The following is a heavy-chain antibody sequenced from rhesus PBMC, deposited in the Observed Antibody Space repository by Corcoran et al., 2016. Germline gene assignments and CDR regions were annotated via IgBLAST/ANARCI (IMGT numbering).Heavy chain of an antibody. CDR2: ISSASSYI. J-gene: IGHJ6*01. Sequence: EVQLVESGGGLVQPGGSLRLSFAAFGFTFCCYGMMLVPQAPGKGLEWVSSISSASSYIYYADSVKGRFTISRDNAKNSLSLQMNSLRAEDTAVYYCTTLPTYGLDSWGQGVVVTVSS. CDR3: TTLPTYGLDS. D-gene: IGHD2-15*01. CDR1: GFTFCCYG. V-gene: IGHV3S16*01.